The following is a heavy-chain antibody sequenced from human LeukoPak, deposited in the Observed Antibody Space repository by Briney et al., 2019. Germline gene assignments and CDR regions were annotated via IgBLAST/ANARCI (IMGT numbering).Heavy chain of an antibody. CDR3: ARAGYYYDSSGYLFDY. CDR1: GGSISSYY. D-gene: IGHD3-22*01. V-gene: IGHV4-59*01. Sequence: SETLSLTCTVSGGSISSYYWSWIRQPPGKGLEWTGYIYYSGSTNYNPSLKSRVTISVDTSKNQFSLKLSSVTAADTAVYYCARAGYYYDSSGYLFDYWGQGTLVTVSS. J-gene: IGHJ4*02. CDR2: IYYSGST.